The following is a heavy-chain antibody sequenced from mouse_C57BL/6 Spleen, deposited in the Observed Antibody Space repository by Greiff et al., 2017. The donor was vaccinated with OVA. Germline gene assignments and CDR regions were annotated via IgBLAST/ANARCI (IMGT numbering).Heavy chain of an antibody. CDR3: ASSPDSGFGY. Sequence: QVQLQQPGAELVKPGASVKMSCKASGYTFTSYWITWVKQRPGQGLEWIGDIYPGSGSTNYNEKFKSKATLTVDTSSSPASMQLSSLPSEDSAVYYCASSPDSGFGYWGQGTTLAVSS. D-gene: IGHD2-13*01. CDR2: IYPGSGST. J-gene: IGHJ2*01. CDR1: GYTFTSYW. V-gene: IGHV1-55*01.